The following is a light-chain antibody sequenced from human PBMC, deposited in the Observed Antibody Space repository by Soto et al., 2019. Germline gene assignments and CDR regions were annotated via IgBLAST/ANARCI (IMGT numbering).Light chain of an antibody. J-gene: IGKJ2*01. CDR1: KSVYSSY. CDR3: QQYGSSPNT. V-gene: IGKV3-20*01. CDR2: GAS. Sequence: EIVLTQSPGTLSLSPGERATLSCSASKSVYSSYLDWYQQKPGQAPRLLIYGASSRATGIPDRFSGSGSGTDFTLTISRLEPEDFAVYYCQQYGSSPNTFGEGTKLEIK.